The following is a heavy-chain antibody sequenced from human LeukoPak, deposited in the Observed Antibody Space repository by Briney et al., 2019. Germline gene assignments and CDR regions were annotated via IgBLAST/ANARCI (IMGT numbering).Heavy chain of an antibody. V-gene: IGHV4-34*01. CDR1: GGSFSGYY. CDR2: INHSGST. Sequence: SETLSLTCAVYGGSFSGYYWSWIRQPPGKGLEWIGEINHSGSTNYNPSLKSRVTISVDTSKNQFSLKLSSVTAADTAVYYCAMQSYYYDSSGYYPHLDYWGQGTLVTVSS. CDR3: AMQSYYYDSSGYYPHLDY. J-gene: IGHJ4*02. D-gene: IGHD3-22*01.